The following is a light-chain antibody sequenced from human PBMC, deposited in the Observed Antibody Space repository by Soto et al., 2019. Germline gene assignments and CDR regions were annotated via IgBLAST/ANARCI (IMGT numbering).Light chain of an antibody. CDR3: QQYNSYPWT. V-gene: IGKV1-5*01. J-gene: IGKJ1*01. CDR1: QSISSW. CDR2: DAS. Sequence: SIPLTCRASQSISSWLAWYQQKPGKAPKLLIYDASSLESGVPSRFSGSGSGTEFTLTISSLQPDDFATYYCQQYNSYPWTFGQGTKVDIK.